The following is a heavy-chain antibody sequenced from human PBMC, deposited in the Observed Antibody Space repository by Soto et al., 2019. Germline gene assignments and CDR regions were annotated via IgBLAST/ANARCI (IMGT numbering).Heavy chain of an antibody. V-gene: IGHV3-23*01. Sequence: EVQLLESGGGLVQPGGSLRLSCAASGFTFSSYAMSWVRQAPGKGLEWVSAISGSGGSTYYADSVKGRFTLSRDNSKNTLYLQMNSLRAEDTAVYYCATTLKTSYYDVWSGYLFDYWGQGTLVTVSA. D-gene: IGHD3-3*01. CDR2: ISGSGGST. J-gene: IGHJ4*02. CDR3: ATTLKTSYYDVWSGYLFDY. CDR1: GFTFSSYA.